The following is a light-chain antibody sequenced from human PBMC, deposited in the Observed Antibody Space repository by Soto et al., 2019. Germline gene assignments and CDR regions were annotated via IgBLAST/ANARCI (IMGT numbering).Light chain of an antibody. Sequence: QPVLTQPPSASGTPGQRVTISCSGSSSNIGSNSVNWYQQVPGTAPKLLMYSNNQRPSGVPDRFSGSKSGTSAALAISGLQSEDEADYYCAVGDDSLNGRGVFGGGTKLTVL. CDR1: SSNIGSNS. CDR3: AVGDDSLNGRGV. J-gene: IGLJ3*02. CDR2: SNN. V-gene: IGLV1-44*01.